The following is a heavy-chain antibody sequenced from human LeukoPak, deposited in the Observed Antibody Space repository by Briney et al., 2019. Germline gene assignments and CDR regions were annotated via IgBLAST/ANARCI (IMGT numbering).Heavy chain of an antibody. J-gene: IGHJ4*02. D-gene: IGHD1-26*01. V-gene: IGHV1-69*01. CDR3: ARVGSVGATNYFDY. Sequence: SVKVSCKASGGTFSSYAISWVRQAPGQGLEWMGGIIPIFGTANYAQKFQGRVTTTADESTSTAYMELSSLRSEDTAVYYCARVGSVGATNYFDYWGQGTLVTVSS. CDR2: IIPIFGTA. CDR1: GGTFSSYA.